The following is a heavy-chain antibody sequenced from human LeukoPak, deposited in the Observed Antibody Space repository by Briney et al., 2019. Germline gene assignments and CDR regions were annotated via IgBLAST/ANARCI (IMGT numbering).Heavy chain of an antibody. CDR1: GFTFSSYS. Sequence: GGSLRLSCAASGFTFSSYSMNWVRQAPGKGLEWVSSISSSSSYIYYADSVKGRFTISRDNAKNSLYLQMNSLRAEDTAVYYCARDSRIAARPIYYYYMDVWGKGTTVTVSS. CDR3: ARDSRIAARPIYYYYMDV. V-gene: IGHV3-21*01. J-gene: IGHJ6*03. D-gene: IGHD6-6*01. CDR2: ISSSSSYI.